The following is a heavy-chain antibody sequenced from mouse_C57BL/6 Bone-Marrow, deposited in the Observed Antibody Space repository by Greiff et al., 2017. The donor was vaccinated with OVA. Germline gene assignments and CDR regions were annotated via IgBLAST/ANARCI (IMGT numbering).Heavy chain of an antibody. V-gene: IGHV1-82*01. CDR1: GYAFSSSW. CDR3: ARLGNAIYYYALDY. Sequence: QVQLQQSGPELVKPGASVKISCKASGYAFSSSWMNWVKQRPGEGLEWIGRIYPGDGDTNYNGKFKGKATLTADKSSSTAYMQLSSLTSEDSAVCFCARLGNAIYYYALDYWVQGTSVTVSS. D-gene: IGHD2-1*01. CDR2: IYPGDGDT. J-gene: IGHJ4*01.